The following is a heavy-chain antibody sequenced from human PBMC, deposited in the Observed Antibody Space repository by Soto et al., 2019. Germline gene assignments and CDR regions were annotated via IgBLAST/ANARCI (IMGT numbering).Heavy chain of an antibody. J-gene: IGHJ6*02. Sequence: SVKVSCKASGGTFSSYAISWVRQAPGQGLEWMGGITPIFGTANYAQKFQGRVTITADESTSTAYMELSSLRSEDTAVYYCARDRVSQDYYYGMDVWGQGTTVTVSS. CDR2: ITPIFGTA. CDR3: ARDRVSQDYYYGMDV. CDR1: GGTFSSYA. D-gene: IGHD6-13*01. V-gene: IGHV1-69*13.